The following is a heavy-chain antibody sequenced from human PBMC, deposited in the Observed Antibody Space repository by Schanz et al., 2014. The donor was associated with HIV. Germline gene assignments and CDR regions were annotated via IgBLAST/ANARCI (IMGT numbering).Heavy chain of an antibody. CDR3: AKASESIFGVEGLDF. Sequence: QVQLVESGGGLVKPGGSLRLSCAASGFTFSSYGMHWVRQAPGKGREWVAVSSHDGSVKFYGDSVKGRFTISRDTFKNTVYLQMNSLRSEDTAVYYCAKASESIFGVEGLDFWGQGTLVIVSS. CDR2: SSHDGSVK. CDR1: GFTFSSYG. D-gene: IGHD3-3*01. J-gene: IGHJ4*02. V-gene: IGHV3-30*18.